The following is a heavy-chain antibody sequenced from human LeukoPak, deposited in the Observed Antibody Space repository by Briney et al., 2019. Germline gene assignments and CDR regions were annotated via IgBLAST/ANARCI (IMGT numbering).Heavy chain of an antibody. V-gene: IGHV4-59*12. CDR1: GGSINSDY. CDR3: ARGGYYMDV. J-gene: IGHJ6*03. CDR2: VYYSGST. Sequence: SETLSLTCTVSGGSINSDYWSWIRQPPGEGLEWIGYVYYSGSTNYNPSLESRVAISLDTSKNQFSLRLNSVTAADTAVYYCARGGYYMDVWGKGTTVTVFS.